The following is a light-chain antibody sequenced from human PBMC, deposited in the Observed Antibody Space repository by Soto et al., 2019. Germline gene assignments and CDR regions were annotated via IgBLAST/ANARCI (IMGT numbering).Light chain of an antibody. CDR2: GNI. CDR3: HSFDSRLIGLL. V-gene: IGLV1-40*01. J-gene: IGLJ2*01. CDR1: NSNIGAGYD. Sequence: QSVLTQPPSVTGAPGQRVTISCTGSNSNIGAGYDVHWYRQFPGTAPKLLIYGNINRPSGVPDRFSGSKSGTSASLAITGLRAEDEAHYYCHSFDSRLIGLLFGGGTKLTVL.